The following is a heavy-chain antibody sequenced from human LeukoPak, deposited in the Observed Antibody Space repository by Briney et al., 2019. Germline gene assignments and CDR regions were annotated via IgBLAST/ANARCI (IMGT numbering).Heavy chain of an antibody. CDR3: AKAEYYYDSSGYYYYFDY. D-gene: IGHD3-22*01. Sequence: GGSLRLSCAASGFSFGSYAMGWTRQAPGQGLEWVSAISGSGSHANYAESVKGRFTISRDNSKNTLYLQMHSLIAADTAVYYCAKAEYYYDSSGYYYYFDYWGQGTLVTVSS. J-gene: IGHJ4*02. CDR1: GFSFGSYA. CDR2: ISGSGSHA. V-gene: IGHV3-23*01.